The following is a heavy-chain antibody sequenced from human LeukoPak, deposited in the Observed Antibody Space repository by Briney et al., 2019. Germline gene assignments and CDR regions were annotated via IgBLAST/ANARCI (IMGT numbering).Heavy chain of an antibody. CDR2: IKQDGSDK. D-gene: IGHD4-23*01. CDR1: GFTFSSYA. J-gene: IGHJ5*02. V-gene: IGHV3-7*03. Sequence: PGGALRLSCAASGFTFSSYAMSWVRQAPGKGLEWVANIKQDGSDKYYLTSVRGRFTISRDNAKNSLFLQMNSLRVEDTAVYYCARGGGHLDRWGQGTLVTASS. CDR3: ARGGGHLDR.